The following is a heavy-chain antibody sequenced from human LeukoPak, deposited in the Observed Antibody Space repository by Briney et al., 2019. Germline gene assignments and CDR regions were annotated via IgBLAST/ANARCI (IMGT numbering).Heavy chain of an antibody. CDR2: IYYSGST. Sequence: SETLSLTCTVSGGSISSSSYYWGWIRQPPGKGLEWIGSIYYSGSTYYNPSPKSRVTISVDTSKNQFSLKLSSVTAADTAVYYCARLACGGDCYYPNWFDPWGQGTLVTVSS. CDR1: GGSISSSSYY. CDR3: ARLACGGDCYYPNWFDP. J-gene: IGHJ5*02. D-gene: IGHD2-21*02. V-gene: IGHV4-39*01.